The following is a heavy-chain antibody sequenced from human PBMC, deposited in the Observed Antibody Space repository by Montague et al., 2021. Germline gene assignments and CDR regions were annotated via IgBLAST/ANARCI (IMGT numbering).Heavy chain of an antibody. CDR1: GGSISSFY. Sequence: SETLSLTCTVSGGSISSFYWSWIRQPPEKGLELIAHIYSSGSAGGTPTYNPPLKSPVTISVDSSTNQLSLQLTSVTTADTTVYYCARGRGNSYVSFDSWGQGTLISVSS. CDR3: ARGRGNSYVSFDS. D-gene: IGHD5-18*01. CDR2: IYSSGSAGGTP. V-gene: IGHV4-59*13. J-gene: IGHJ4*02.